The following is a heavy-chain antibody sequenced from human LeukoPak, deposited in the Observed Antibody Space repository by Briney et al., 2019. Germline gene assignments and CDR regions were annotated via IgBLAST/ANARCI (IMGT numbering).Heavy chain of an antibody. Sequence: GSLRLSCAASGFTVSSNYMSWVRQAPGKGLEWIGEINHSGSTNYNPSLKSRVTISVDTSKNQFSLKLSSVTAADTAVYYCARDTRDYYYYGMDVWGQGTTVTVSS. V-gene: IGHV4-34*01. CDR1: GFTVSSNY. J-gene: IGHJ6*02. D-gene: IGHD1-26*01. CDR2: INHSGST. CDR3: ARDTRDYYYYGMDV.